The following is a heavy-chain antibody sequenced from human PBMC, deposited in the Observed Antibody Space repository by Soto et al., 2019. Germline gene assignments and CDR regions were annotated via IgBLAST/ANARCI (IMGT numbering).Heavy chain of an antibody. V-gene: IGHV1-3*01. CDR3: ARDTPYSLAAAATGLFQH. D-gene: IGHD6-13*01. J-gene: IGHJ1*01. CDR2: INAGNGNT. CDR1: GYTFTSYA. Sequence: GASVKVACNGAGYTFTSYAMHLVRQAPGQRLEWMGWINAGNGNTKYSQKFQGRVTITRDTSASTAYMELSSLRSEDTAVYYCARDTPYSLAAAATGLFQHWGQGTLVTVSS.